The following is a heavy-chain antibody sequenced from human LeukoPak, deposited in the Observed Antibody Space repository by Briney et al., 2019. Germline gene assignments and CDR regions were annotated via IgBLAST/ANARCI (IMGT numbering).Heavy chain of an antibody. V-gene: IGHV3-21*01. CDR3: VMYTWGDVSDI. D-gene: IGHD3-16*01. Sequence: PGGSLRLSCAASGFTFSSYAMSWVRQAPGKGLEWVSAISSSSSYIYYADSVKGRFTVSRDNAKNTLYLQMNSLRVEDTAIYFCVMYTWGDVSDIWGQGTKVTVSS. J-gene: IGHJ3*02. CDR2: ISSSSSYI. CDR1: GFTFSSYA.